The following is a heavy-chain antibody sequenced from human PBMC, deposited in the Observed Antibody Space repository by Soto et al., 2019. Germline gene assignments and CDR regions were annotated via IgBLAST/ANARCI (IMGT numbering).Heavy chain of an antibody. CDR2: IYYSGST. CDR1: GGSISSSSYY. D-gene: IGHD2-21*02. CDR3: GRHRPPHCTSYYYMDV. J-gene: IGHJ6*03. V-gene: IGHV4-39*01. Sequence: SETLSLTCTVSGGSISSSSYYWGWIRQPPGKGLEWIGSIYYSGSTYYNPSLKSRVTISVDTSKNQFSLKLSSVTAAATAAYYCGRHRPPHCTSYYYMDVWGKGTTVTVSS.